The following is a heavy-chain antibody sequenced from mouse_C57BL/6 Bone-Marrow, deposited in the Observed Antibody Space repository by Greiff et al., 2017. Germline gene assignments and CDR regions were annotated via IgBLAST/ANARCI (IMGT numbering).Heavy chain of an antibody. Sequence: VQLQQSGPELVKPGASVKISCKASGYAFSSSWMNWVKQRPGKGLEWIGRIYPGDGATNYNGKFKGKATLTADKSSSTAYMQLSSLTSEDSAVDYCATSYCSKGYAMDYWGQGTSVTVSA. V-gene: IGHV1-82*01. CDR1: GYAFSSSW. CDR3: ATSYCSKGYAMDY. D-gene: IGHD2-5*01. CDR2: IYPGDGAT. J-gene: IGHJ4*01.